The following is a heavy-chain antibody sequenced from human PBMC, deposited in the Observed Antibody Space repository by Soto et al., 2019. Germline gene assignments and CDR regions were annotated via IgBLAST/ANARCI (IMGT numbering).Heavy chain of an antibody. CDR1: GFTVSSNY. Sequence: GGSLRLSCAASGFTVSSNYMSWVRQAPGKGLEWVSVIYSGGSTYYADSVKGRFIISRDNSKNTLYLQMNSLRAEDTAVYYCGRASSKYYNSPIGGQGKMVTVSS. D-gene: IGHD3-10*01. V-gene: IGHV3-53*01. J-gene: IGHJ3*02. CDR2: IYSGGST. CDR3: GRASSKYYNSPI.